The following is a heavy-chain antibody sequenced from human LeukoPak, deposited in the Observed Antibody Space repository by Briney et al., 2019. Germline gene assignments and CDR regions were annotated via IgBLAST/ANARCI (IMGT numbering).Heavy chain of an antibody. Sequence: KPLETLSLTCAVYGGSFSGYYWSWIRQPPGKGLEWIGEINHSGSTNYNPSLKSRVTISVDTSKNQFSLKLSAVTAADTAVYYCARASLGHYYGSGSYYFWFDPWGQGTLVTVSS. J-gene: IGHJ5*02. CDR2: INHSGST. CDR3: ARASLGHYYGSGSYYFWFDP. V-gene: IGHV4-34*01. D-gene: IGHD3-10*01. CDR1: GGSFSGYY.